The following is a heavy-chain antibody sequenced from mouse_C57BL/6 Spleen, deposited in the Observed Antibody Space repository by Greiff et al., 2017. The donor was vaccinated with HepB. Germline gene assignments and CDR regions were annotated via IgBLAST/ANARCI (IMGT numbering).Heavy chain of an antibody. D-gene: IGHD2-1*01. Sequence: VQLQQSGAELVRPGASVTLSCKASGYTFTDYEMHWVKQTPVHGLEWIGAIDPETGGTAYNQKFKGKAILTADKSSSTAYMELRSLTSEDSAVYYCTRGIYYGNTLFAYWGQGTLVTVSA. V-gene: IGHV1-15*01. CDR1: GYTFTDYE. CDR3: TRGIYYGNTLFAY. CDR2: IDPETGGT. J-gene: IGHJ3*01.